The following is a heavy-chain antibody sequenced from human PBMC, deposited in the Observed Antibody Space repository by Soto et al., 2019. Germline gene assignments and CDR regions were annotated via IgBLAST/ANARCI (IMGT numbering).Heavy chain of an antibody. CDR3: AKDRQTGAVYYGVDV. J-gene: IGHJ6*02. CDR2: ISWNSGNI. V-gene: IGHV3-9*01. CDR1: GFTFDDYA. Sequence: EVQLVESGGGLVQPGRSPRLSCAASGFTFDDYAMHWVRQVSGKGLEWVSSISWNSGNIGYADSVKGRFTISRDNAKNSLYLQMNSLRAEDTALYYCAKDRQTGAVYYGVDVWGRGTTVIVSS. D-gene: IGHD2-8*01.